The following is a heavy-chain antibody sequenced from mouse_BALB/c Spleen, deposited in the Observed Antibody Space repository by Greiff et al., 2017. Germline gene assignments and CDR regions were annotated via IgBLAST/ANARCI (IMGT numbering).Heavy chain of an antibody. CDR1: GFTFSSYG. Sequence: DVKLVESGGGLVQPGGSLKLSCAASGFTFSSYGMSWVRQTPDKRLELVATINSNGGSTYYPDSVKGRFTISRDNAKNTLYLQMSSLKSEDTAMYYCARVLLLRFDYWGQGTTLTVSS. CDR3: ARVLLLRFDY. CDR2: INSNGGST. V-gene: IGHV5-6-3*01. J-gene: IGHJ2*01. D-gene: IGHD1-1*01.